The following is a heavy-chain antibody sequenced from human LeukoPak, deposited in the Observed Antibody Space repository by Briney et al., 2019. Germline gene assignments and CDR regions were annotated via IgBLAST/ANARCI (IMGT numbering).Heavy chain of an antibody. Sequence: GESLQISCKGFGFSFTNNWIGWVRQVPGQGLEWMGIIYLDDSDTRYSPSFRGQVTISADKSISTAYLQWSSLKASDTAMYYCARRGIELATPFDSWGQGTLVTVSS. D-gene: IGHD6-19*01. CDR1: GFSFTNNW. V-gene: IGHV5-51*01. J-gene: IGHJ4*02. CDR3: ARRGIELATPFDS. CDR2: IYLDDSDT.